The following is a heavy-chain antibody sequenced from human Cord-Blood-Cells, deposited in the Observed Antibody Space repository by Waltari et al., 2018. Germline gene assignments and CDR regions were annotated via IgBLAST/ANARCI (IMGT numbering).Heavy chain of an antibody. V-gene: IGHV1-69*01. CDR2: IIPIFGTA. CDR1: GGTFSSYA. J-gene: IGHJ5*02. D-gene: IGHD4-17*01. Sequence: QVQLVQSGAEVKKPGSSVKVSCKASGGTFSSYAISWVRQALGQGLGWMGGIIPIFGTANYAQKFQGRVTITADESTSTAYMELSSLRAEDTAVYYCARDRVADYGDYWFDPWGQGTLVTVSS. CDR3: ARDRVADYGDYWFDP.